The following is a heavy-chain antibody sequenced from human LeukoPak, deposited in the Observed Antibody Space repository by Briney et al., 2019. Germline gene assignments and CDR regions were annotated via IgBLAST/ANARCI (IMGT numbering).Heavy chain of an antibody. CDR1: GGSISSYY. J-gene: IGHJ6*03. Sequence: SETLSLTCTVSGGSISSYYWSWIRQPPGKGLEWIGYIYYSGSTNYNPSLKSRVTISVDTSKNQFSLKLSSVTAADTAVYYCARRGYYSSGSYYNSYYYYYYMDVWGKGTTVTVSS. CDR2: IYYSGST. D-gene: IGHD3-10*01. V-gene: IGHV4-59*01. CDR3: ARRGYYSSGSYYNSYYYYYYMDV.